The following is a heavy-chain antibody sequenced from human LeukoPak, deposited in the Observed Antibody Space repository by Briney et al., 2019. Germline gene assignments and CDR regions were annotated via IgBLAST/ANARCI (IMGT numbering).Heavy chain of an antibody. CDR2: IYYSGST. J-gene: IGHJ4*02. V-gene: IGHV4-59*01. CDR1: GGSISSYY. D-gene: IGHD3-3*01. Sequence: PSETLSLTCTVSGGSISSYYWSWIRQPPGKGLERIGYIYYSGSTNYNPSLKSRVTISVDTSKNQFSLKLSSVTAADTAVYYCAREGGHYDFWSGYSPEAYYFDYWGQGTLVTVSS. CDR3: AREGGHYDFWSGYSPEAYYFDY.